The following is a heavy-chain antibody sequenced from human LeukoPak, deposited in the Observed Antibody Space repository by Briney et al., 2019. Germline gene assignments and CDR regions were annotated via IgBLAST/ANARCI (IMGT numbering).Heavy chain of an antibody. V-gene: IGHV5-51*01. CDR2: IYPGDSDT. D-gene: IGHD2-8*01. CDR3: ARLRSNGPGDY. CDR1: GYSFTSYW. Sequence: GESLKISCKGSGYSFTSYWIGWVRQMPGKRLEWMGIIYPGDSDTRYSPSFQGQVTISADKSLSPAYLQWSSMKASDTALYSCARLRSNGPGDYWGQGTLVTVSS. J-gene: IGHJ4*02.